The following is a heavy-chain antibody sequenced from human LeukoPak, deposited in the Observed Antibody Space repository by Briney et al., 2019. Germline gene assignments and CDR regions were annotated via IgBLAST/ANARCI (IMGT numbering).Heavy chain of an antibody. CDR2: MNPNSGNT. D-gene: IGHD7-27*01. CDR3: ARGRPTNLGGIY. Sequence: SCKAXGYTXTSHHINWVRQAAGQGLEWMGWMNPNSGNTAYAQKFQGRVTMTWDSSINTAYMELGSLRSEDTAVYYCARGRPTNLGGIYWGQGTLVTVSS. CDR1: GYTXTSHH. V-gene: IGHV1-8*02. J-gene: IGHJ4*02.